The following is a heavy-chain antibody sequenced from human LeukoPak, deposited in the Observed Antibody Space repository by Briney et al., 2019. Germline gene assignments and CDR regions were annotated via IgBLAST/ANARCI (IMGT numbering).Heavy chain of an antibody. CDR1: GGSFSGYY. CDR2: INHSGST. Sequence: SETLSLTCAVYGGSFSGYYWSWIRQPPGKGLEWIGEINHSGSTNYNPSLKSRVTISVDTSKNQFSLKLSSVTAADTAAYYCARIGIAVAGRVYWGQGTLVTVSS. V-gene: IGHV4-34*01. CDR3: ARIGIAVAGRVY. D-gene: IGHD6-19*01. J-gene: IGHJ4*02.